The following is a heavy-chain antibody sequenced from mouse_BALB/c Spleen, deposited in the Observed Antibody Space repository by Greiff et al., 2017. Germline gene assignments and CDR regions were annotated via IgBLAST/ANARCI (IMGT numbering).Heavy chain of an antibody. V-gene: IGHV1-69*01. CDR3: ARSLYGSSPYYFDY. CDR2: IDTSDSYT. CDR1: GYTFTDYW. D-gene: IGHD1-1*01. J-gene: IGHJ2*01. Sequence: QVQLQQPGAELVMPGASVKMSCKASGYTFTDYWMHWVKQRPGQGLEWIGAIDTSDSYTSYNQKFKGKATLTVDESSSTAYMQLSSLTSEDSAVYYCARSLYGSSPYYFDYWGQGTTLTVSS.